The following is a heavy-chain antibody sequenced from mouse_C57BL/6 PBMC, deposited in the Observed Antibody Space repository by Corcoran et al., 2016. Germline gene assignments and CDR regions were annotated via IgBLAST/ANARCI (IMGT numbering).Heavy chain of an antibody. V-gene: IGHV9-3*01. CDR3: ARSWKKGLLWYFDV. CDR1: GNTFTTYG. Sequence: QIQLVQSGPELKKHGETVKISGKASGNTFTTYGMSWVKQAPGKGLKWMGLINTYSGVQTYADDFKGRFAFSLETSASTAYLQINNLKNEDTATYFCARSWKKGLLWYFDVWGTGTTFTGSS. J-gene: IGHJ1*03. D-gene: IGHD2-3*01. CDR2: INTYSGVQ.